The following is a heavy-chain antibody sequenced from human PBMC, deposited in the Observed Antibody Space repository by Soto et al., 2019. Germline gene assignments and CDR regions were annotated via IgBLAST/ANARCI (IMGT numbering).Heavy chain of an antibody. V-gene: IGHV1-69*13. CDR3: AREDRYSYGPGVHY. J-gene: IGHJ4*02. D-gene: IGHD5-18*01. Sequence: GASVKVSCKASGGTFSSYAISWVRQAPGQGLEWMGGIIPIFGTANYAQKFQGRVTITADESTSTAYMELSSLRSEDTAVYYCAREDRYSYGPGVHYWGQGTLVTVSS. CDR1: GGTFSSYA. CDR2: IIPIFGTA.